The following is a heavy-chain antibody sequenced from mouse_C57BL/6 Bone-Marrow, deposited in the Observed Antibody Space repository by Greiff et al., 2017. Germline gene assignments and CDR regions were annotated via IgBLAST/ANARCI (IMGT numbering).Heavy chain of an antibody. J-gene: IGHJ4*01. D-gene: IGHD2-2*01. Sequence: QVQLQQSGPELVKPGASVKISCKASGYAFSSSWMNWVKQRPGKGLEWIGRIYPGDGDTNYNGKFKGKATLTADKSSSTAYMQLSSLTSEDSAVYFCARNIPSMVKSAMDYWGQGTSVTVSS. CDR1: GYAFSSSW. V-gene: IGHV1-82*01. CDR2: IYPGDGDT. CDR3: ARNIPSMVKSAMDY.